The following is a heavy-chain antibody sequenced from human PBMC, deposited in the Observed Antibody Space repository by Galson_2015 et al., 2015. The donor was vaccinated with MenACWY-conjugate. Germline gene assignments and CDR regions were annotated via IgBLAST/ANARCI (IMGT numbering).Heavy chain of an antibody. V-gene: IGHV3-74*03. CDR3: AKDRSMVGSTPGQNTLDF. CDR2: ICAGGISI. Sequence: SLRLSCAASGFAFRDYCMHWVRQAPGKGLECVSRICAGGISIMYGDSVRGRFTISRDNSKNTLYLQMNSLRPEDTAVYHCAKDRSMVGSTPGQNTLDFWGQGTRVTVSS. J-gene: IGHJ3*01. CDR1: GFAFRDYC. D-gene: IGHD3-10*01.